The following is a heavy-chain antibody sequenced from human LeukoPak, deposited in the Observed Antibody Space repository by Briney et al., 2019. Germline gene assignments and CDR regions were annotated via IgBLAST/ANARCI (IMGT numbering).Heavy chain of an antibody. D-gene: IGHD4-23*01. Sequence: GGSLRLSCAASGFTFSSYWMSWARQAPGKGLEWVANIKQDGSEKYYVDSVKGRFTISRDNAKNSLYLQMNSLRAEDTAVYYCAREHESTTVVPDYWGQGTLVTVSS. CDR2: IKQDGSEK. J-gene: IGHJ4*02. CDR3: AREHESTTVVPDY. V-gene: IGHV3-7*01. CDR1: GFTFSSYW.